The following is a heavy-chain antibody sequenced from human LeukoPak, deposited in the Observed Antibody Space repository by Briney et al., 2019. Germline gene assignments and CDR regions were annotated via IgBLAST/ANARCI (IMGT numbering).Heavy chain of an antibody. CDR2: ISSSSSTI. V-gene: IGHV3-48*01. J-gene: IGHJ6*03. D-gene: IGHD2-8*01. CDR3: ANGNRCTSPNCLGYYYMDV. CDR1: GFTFSSYS. Sequence: GGSLRLSCAASGFTFSSYSMNWVRQAPGKGLEWVSYISSSSSTIYYADSVKGRFTISRDNSKNTLYLQMNSLRAEDTAVYYCANGNRCTSPNCLGYYYMDVWGKGTTVTVSS.